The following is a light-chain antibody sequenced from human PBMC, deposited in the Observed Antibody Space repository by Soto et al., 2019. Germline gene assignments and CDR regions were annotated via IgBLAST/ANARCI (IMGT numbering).Light chain of an antibody. CDR2: DAS. J-gene: IGKJ4*01. V-gene: IGKV3-11*01. CDR1: QSVSSD. CDR3: QQRSSWPLT. Sequence: EIVLTQSPVTLSLSPGERATLSCRASQSVSSDLAWYQQKAGQPPRLLIYDASNRATGIPARFSGSGSGTDFTLTISTLEPEDFAVYYCQQRSSWPLTFGGGTKVETK.